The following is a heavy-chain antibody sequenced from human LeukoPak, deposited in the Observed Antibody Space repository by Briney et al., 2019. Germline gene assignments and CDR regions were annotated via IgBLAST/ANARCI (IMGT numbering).Heavy chain of an antibody. Sequence: SETLSLTCTVSGGSISSSSYYWGWIRQPPGKGLEWIGSIYYSGSTYYNPSLKSRVTISVDTSKNQFSLKLSSVTAADTAVYYCARDTTGRWYFDLWGRGTLVTVSS. V-gene: IGHV4-39*02. CDR2: IYYSGST. CDR3: ARDTTGRWYFDL. CDR1: GGSISSSSYY. D-gene: IGHD4-17*01. J-gene: IGHJ2*01.